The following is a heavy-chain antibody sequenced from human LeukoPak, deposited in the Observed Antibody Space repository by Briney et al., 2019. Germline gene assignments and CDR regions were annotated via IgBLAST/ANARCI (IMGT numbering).Heavy chain of an antibody. CDR1: GGSISSYY. CDR3: ARGPILYSSSWYVRY. J-gene: IGHJ4*02. Sequence: PSETLSLTCTVSGGSISSYYWSWIRQPPGKGLEWIGEINHSGSTNYNPSLKSRVTISVDTSKNQFSLKLSSVTAADTAVYYCARGPILYSSSWYVRYWGQGTLVTVSS. V-gene: IGHV4-34*01. D-gene: IGHD6-13*01. CDR2: INHSGST.